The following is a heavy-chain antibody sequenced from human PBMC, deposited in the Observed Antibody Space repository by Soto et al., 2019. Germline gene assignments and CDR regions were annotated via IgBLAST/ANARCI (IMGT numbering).Heavy chain of an antibody. V-gene: IGHV4-39*01. CDR3: ARRADYYDSSGSKLGPYNWFDP. D-gene: IGHD3-22*01. CDR2: IYYSGST. Sequence: SETLSLTCTVSGGSISSSSYYWGWIRQPPGKGLEWIGSIYYSGSTYYNPSLKSRVTISVDTSKNQFSLKLSSVTAADTAVYYCARRADYYDSSGSKLGPYNWFDPWGQGTLVTVSS. CDR1: GGSISSSSYY. J-gene: IGHJ5*02.